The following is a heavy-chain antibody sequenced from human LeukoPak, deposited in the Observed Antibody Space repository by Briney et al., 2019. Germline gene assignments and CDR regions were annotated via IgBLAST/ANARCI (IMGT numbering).Heavy chain of an antibody. J-gene: IGHJ4*02. Sequence: GGSLRLSCAASGFTFNRYNMNWVRRAPGKGLEWVSSISTSSSYIYYADSVKGRFTISRDNAKNSLYLEMNSLRAEDTAVYFCARARLGFTRGIGTNYFDYWGQGTLVTVSS. CDR2: ISTSSSYI. D-gene: IGHD2-15*01. CDR3: ARARLGFTRGIGTNYFDY. CDR1: GFTFNRYN. V-gene: IGHV3-21*01.